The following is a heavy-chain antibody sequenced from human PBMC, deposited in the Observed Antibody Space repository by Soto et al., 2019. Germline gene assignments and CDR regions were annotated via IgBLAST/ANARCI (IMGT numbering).Heavy chain of an antibody. D-gene: IGHD1-26*01. CDR2: IVVGSGNT. V-gene: IGHV1-58*01. CDR1: TFTFTSSA. CDR3: ATHREGATYYFDY. Sequence: GASVKVSCKASTFTFTSSAVQWVRQARGQRLEWIGWIVVGSGNTKYAQNFQERVTITRDMSSGIAYLELSSLRSEDTAVYYCATHREGATYYFDYWGQGTLVTVSS. J-gene: IGHJ4*02.